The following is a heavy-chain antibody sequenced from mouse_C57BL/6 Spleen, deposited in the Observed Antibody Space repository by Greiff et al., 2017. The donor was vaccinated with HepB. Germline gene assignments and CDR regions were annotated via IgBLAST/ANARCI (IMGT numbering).Heavy chain of an antibody. CDR2: ISYDGSN. J-gene: IGHJ4*01. CDR3: ARGNWDVAMDY. CDR1: GYSITSGYY. V-gene: IGHV3-6*01. D-gene: IGHD4-1*01. Sequence: EVQRVESGPGLVKPSQSLSLTCSVTGYSITSGYYWNWIRQFPGNKLEWMGYISYDGSNNYNPSLKNRISITRDTSKNQFFLKLNSVTTEDTATYYCARGNWDVAMDYWGQGTSVTVSS.